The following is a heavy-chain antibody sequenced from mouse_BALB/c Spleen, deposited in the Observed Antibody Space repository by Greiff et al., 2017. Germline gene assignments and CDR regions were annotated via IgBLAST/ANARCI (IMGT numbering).Heavy chain of an antibody. J-gene: IGHJ2*01. V-gene: IGHV3-2*02. CDR1: GYSITSDYA. CDR2: IGYSGST. CDR3: ARGLYYFDY. Sequence: VQLKESGPGLVKPSQSLSLTCTVTGYSITSDYAWNWIRQFPGNKLEWMGYIGYSGSTSYNPSLKSRISITRDTSKNQFFLQLNSVTTEDTATYYCARGLYYFDYWGQGTTLTVSS.